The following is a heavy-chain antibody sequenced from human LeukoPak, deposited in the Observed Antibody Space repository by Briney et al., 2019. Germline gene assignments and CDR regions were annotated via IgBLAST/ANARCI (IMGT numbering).Heavy chain of an antibody. Sequence: PGGSLRLSCAASGFTFSTYSMHWVRQAPGKGLEWVAFIRYDGSNKYYADSVKGRFTISRDNSKNTLYLQMNSLRAEDTAVYYCAKTIAVAGGDFDYWGQGTLVTVSS. D-gene: IGHD6-19*01. CDR3: AKTIAVAGGDFDY. CDR1: GFTFSTYS. V-gene: IGHV3-30*02. CDR2: IRYDGSNK. J-gene: IGHJ4*02.